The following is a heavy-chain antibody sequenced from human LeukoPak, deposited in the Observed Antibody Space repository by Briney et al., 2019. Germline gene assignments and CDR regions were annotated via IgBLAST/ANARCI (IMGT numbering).Heavy chain of an antibody. CDR2: INPNSGGT. CDR1: GYTFTGYY. D-gene: IGHD3-22*01. V-gene: IGHV1-2*02. CDR3: ARVPYYYDSSGYFAGVGYMDV. J-gene: IGHJ6*03. Sequence: ASVKVSCKASGYTFTGYYMHWVRQAPGQGLEWMGWINPNSGGTNYAQKFQGRVTMTRDTSISTAYMVLSRLRSDDTAVYYCARVPYYYDSSGYFAGVGYMDVWGKGTTVTVSS.